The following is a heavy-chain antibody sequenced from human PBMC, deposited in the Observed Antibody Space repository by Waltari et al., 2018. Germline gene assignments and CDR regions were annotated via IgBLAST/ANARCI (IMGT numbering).Heavy chain of an antibody. J-gene: IGHJ4*02. CDR3: AKEGSVVTLDY. CDR2: IYSGGST. V-gene: IGHV3-23*03. CDR1: GFTFSSYA. Sequence: EVQLLESGGGLVQPGGSLRLSCAASGFTFSSYAMSWVRQAPGKGLEWVSVIYSGGSTYYADSVKGRFTISRDNSKNTLYLQMNSLRAEDTAVYYCAKEGSVVTLDYWGQGTLVTVSS. D-gene: IGHD2-21*02.